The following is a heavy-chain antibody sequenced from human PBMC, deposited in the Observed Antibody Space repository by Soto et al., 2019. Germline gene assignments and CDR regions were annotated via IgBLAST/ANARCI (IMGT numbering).Heavy chain of an antibody. V-gene: IGHV1-69*01. Sequence: QVQLVQSGSQVKKPGSSVKVSCKASGGTFSSYAISWVRQAPGQGLEWMGGVIPIFGTANYAQKFQGRVTITADEYTSTAYMELSSLGSEDTAVYYCARDYLSSSSRPSCGMDVWGQGTTVTVSS. CDR1: GGTFSSYA. D-gene: IGHD6-6*01. CDR2: VIPIFGTA. CDR3: ARDYLSSSSRPSCGMDV. J-gene: IGHJ6*02.